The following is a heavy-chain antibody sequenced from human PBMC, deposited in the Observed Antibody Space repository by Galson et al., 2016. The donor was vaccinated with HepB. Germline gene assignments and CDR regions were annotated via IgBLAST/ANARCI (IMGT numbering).Heavy chain of an antibody. CDR2: ISSRGRT. D-gene: IGHD2-21*02. V-gene: IGHV3-23*01. CDR1: GFTFSTYA. J-gene: IGHJ4*02. CDR3: AKEAYCGGDCWDYFDY. Sequence: SLRLSCAVSGFTFSTYAMSWVRQAPGKGLEWVSGISSRGRTYYGDSVKGRFTISRGNSNDMSYLQMNSLRAEDTAVYYCAKEAYCGGDCWDYFDYWGQGVLVTVSS.